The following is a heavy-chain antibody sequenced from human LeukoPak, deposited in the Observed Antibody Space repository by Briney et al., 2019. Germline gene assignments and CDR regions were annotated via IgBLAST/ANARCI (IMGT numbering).Heavy chain of an antibody. CDR3: ARDREYSYFDY. CDR1: GFTFSNCG. D-gene: IGHD2/OR15-2a*01. CDR2: IWYDGSNK. V-gene: IGHV3-33*01. J-gene: IGHJ4*02. Sequence: GGSPRLSCTASGFTFSNCGMHWVRQAPGKGLEWVAIIWYDGSNKYYADSVKGRFTISRDNSKNTLYLQMNSLRAEDTAVYYCARDREYSYFDYWGQGTLVTVSS.